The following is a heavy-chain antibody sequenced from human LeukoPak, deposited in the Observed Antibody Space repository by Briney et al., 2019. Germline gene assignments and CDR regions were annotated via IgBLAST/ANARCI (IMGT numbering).Heavy chain of an antibody. J-gene: IGHJ4*02. CDR1: GYTFTGYY. D-gene: IGHD2-15*01. Sequence: ASVKVSCKASGYTFTGYYMHWVRQAPGQRLEWMGWINAGTGNTRYSQKFQGRVTISKDTSASTVYMELSSLRSEDTAVYYCARDPRYCSGDSCQSLDYWGQGTLVTVS. V-gene: IGHV1-3*01. CDR2: INAGTGNT. CDR3: ARDPRYCSGDSCQSLDY.